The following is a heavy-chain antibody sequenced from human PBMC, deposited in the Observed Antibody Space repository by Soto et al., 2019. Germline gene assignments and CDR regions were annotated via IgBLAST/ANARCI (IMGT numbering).Heavy chain of an antibody. D-gene: IGHD3-9*01. CDR1: GGSIRNSY. CDR3: ARGDWLVTGTVY. J-gene: IGHJ4*02. Sequence: SETLSLTCTVSGGSIRNSYWSWIRQPPAKGLEWIGYIYYSGSTIYNPSLESRVTVSVDTSKNQFSLKLTSVTAADTAVYYCARGDWLVTGTVYWGQGTLVTVSS. CDR2: IYYSGST. V-gene: IGHV4-59*01.